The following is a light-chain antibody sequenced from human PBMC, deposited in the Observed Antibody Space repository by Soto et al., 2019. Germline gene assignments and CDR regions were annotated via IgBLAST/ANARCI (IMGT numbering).Light chain of an antibody. CDR1: SSDVGGYNS. J-gene: IGLJ2*01. Sequence: QSALTQPPSASGSPGQSVTISCTGTSSDVGGYNSVSWYQHHPGKAPKLMIYAVSRRTSRVPDRSSGSKSGNTASLTVSGLQAEDEADYYCSSYSGSINVVFGGGTQLTVL. V-gene: IGLV2-8*01. CDR3: SSYSGSINVV. CDR2: AVS.